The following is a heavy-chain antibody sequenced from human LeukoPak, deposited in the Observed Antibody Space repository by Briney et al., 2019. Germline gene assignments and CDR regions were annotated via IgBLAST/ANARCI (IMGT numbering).Heavy chain of an antibody. J-gene: IGHJ6*03. D-gene: IGHD3-10*01. CDR3: ARDTVVREGNYYYYMDV. CDR2: ISGSGGST. V-gene: IGHV3-23*01. CDR1: GFTFSSYA. Sequence: PGGSLRLSCAASGFTFSSYAMSWVRQAPGKGLEWVSAISGSGGSTYYAGSVKGRFTISRDNSKNTLYLQMNSLRAEDTAVYYCARDTVVREGNYYYYMDVWGKGTTVTVSS.